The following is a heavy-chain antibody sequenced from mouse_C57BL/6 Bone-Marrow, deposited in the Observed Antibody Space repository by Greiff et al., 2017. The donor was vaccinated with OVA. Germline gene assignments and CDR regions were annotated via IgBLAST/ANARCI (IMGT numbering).Heavy chain of an antibody. CDR3: ARRELLRRFAY. CDR1: GYTFTSYG. D-gene: IGHD1-1*01. Sequence: QVQLQQSGAELARPGASVKLSCKASGYTFTSYGISWVKQRTGQGLEWIGEIYPRSGNTYYNEKFKGKATLTADKSSSTAYMELRSLTSEDSAVYFCARRELLRRFAYWGQGTLVTVSA. V-gene: IGHV1-81*01. CDR2: IYPRSGNT. J-gene: IGHJ3*01.